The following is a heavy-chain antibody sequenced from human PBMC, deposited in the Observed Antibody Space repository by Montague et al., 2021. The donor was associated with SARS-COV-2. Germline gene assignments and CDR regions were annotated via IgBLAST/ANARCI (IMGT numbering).Heavy chain of an antibody. CDR1: GGSISSGSYY. V-gene: IGHV4-61*02. J-gene: IGHJ3*02. Sequence: TLSLTCTVSGGSISSGSYYWNWIRQSAGKGLEWIGRIYTSGSTNYDPSLKSRVTMSVDTSKNQFSLKLSSVTAADTAVYYCARGALFYDSSGYYSDAFDIWGQGTMVTVSS. CDR3: ARGALFYDSSGYYSDAFDI. CDR2: IYTSGST. D-gene: IGHD3-22*01.